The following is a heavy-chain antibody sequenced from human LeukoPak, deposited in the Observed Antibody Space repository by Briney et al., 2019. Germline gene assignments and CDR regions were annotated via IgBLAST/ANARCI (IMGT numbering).Heavy chain of an antibody. CDR1: GYSFTSYW. Sequence: GESLKISCKGSGYSFTSYWISWVRQMPGKGLEWMGRIDPSDSYTNYSPSFQGHVTISADKSISTAYLQWGSLKASDTAMYYCARHLRRSSGWYGEYYFDYWGQGTLVTVSS. D-gene: IGHD6-19*01. CDR3: ARHLRRSSGWYGEYYFDY. V-gene: IGHV5-10-1*01. CDR2: IDPSDSYT. J-gene: IGHJ4*02.